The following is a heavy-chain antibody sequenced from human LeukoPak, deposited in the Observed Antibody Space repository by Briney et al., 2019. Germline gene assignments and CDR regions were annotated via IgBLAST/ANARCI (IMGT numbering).Heavy chain of an antibody. CDR1: GFTFSSYG. J-gene: IGHJ4*02. D-gene: IGHD6-6*01. CDR2: ISYDGSNY. Sequence: PGGSLRLSCAASGFTFSSYGMHWVRQAPGKGLEWVAVISYDGSNYYYADSVKGRFTISRDNSNNTLYLQMNSLRAEDTAVYYCARIGYSSSSIDYWGQGTLVTVSS. V-gene: IGHV3-30*03. CDR3: ARIGYSSSSIDY.